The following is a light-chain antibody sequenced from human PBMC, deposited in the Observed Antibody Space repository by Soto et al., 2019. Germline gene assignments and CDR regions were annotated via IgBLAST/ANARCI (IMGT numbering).Light chain of an antibody. CDR3: QQRGDWPPIT. CDR1: QSVSTF. CDR2: NAS. Sequence: EILMTQSPATLSVSPGESAILSCRASQSVSTFLAWFQQKPGQPPRLLIYNASNRTTGIPARFSGSGSGTDFTLTISSLEPEDFAVYYCQQRGDWPPITFGQGTRLEIK. V-gene: IGKV3-11*01. J-gene: IGKJ5*01.